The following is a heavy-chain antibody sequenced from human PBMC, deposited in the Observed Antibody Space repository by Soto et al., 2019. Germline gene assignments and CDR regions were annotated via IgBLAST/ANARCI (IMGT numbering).Heavy chain of an antibody. CDR1: GGSISSYY. D-gene: IGHD3-16*01. Sequence: SSETLSLTCTVSGGSISSYYWSWIRQPPGKGLEWIGYIYYSGSTNYNPSLKSRVTISVDTSKNQFSLKLSSVTAADTAVYYCGGGGGGLQDYWGQGTLVTVSS. V-gene: IGHV4-59*01. J-gene: IGHJ4*02. CDR3: GGGGGGLQDY. CDR2: IYYSGST.